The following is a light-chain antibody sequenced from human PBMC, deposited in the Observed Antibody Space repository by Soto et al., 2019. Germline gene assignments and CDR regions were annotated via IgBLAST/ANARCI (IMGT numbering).Light chain of an antibody. CDR3: LSYDSSLGVV. CDR1: SSNIGAGYE. V-gene: IGLV1-40*01. CDR2: GNN. J-gene: IGLJ3*02. Sequence: QSVLTQPPSVSGAPGQRVTISCTGSSSNIGAGYEVHWYQQIPGTAPKLLIYGNNNRPSGVPDRISGSKSGTSVSLAITGLRAEDEADYYCLSYDSSLGVVFGGGTKLTVL.